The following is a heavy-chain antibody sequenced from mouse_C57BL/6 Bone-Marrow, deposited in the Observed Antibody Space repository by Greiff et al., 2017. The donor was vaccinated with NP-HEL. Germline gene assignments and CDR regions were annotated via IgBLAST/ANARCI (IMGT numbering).Heavy chain of an antibody. Sequence: QVQLQQSGPGLVAPSQSLSIPCTVSGFSLTSYAISWVRQPPGKGLEWLGVIWTGGGTNYNLALKSRLSISKDNSNSHVFLKMNSLQTEDTARYYCARRLLCYYAMDYWGQGTSVTVSS. V-gene: IGHV2-9-1*01. CDR2: IWTGGGT. CDR3: ARRLLCYYAMDY. J-gene: IGHJ4*01. D-gene: IGHD2-1*01. CDR1: GFSLTSYA.